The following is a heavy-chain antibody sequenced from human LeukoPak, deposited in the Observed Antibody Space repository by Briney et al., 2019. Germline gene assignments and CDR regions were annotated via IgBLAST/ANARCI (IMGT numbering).Heavy chain of an antibody. J-gene: IGHJ4*02. V-gene: IGHV4-59*01. Sequence: SETLSLTCSISGSSISDYYWTWIRQPPGRGLDWIAYIYSGGRTNYNPSLKSRVTISVDTSKNQFSLKLSSVTAADTAIYYCAKYGQYNFDYWGQGTLVTVSS. CDR2: IYSGGRT. D-gene: IGHD2/OR15-2a*01. CDR1: GSSISDYY. CDR3: AKYGQYNFDY.